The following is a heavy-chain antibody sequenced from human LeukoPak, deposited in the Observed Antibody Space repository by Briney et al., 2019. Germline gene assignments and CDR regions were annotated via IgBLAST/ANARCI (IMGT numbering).Heavy chain of an antibody. D-gene: IGHD1-26*01. Sequence: GGSLRLSCAASGFTFSDYYMSWIRQAPGKGLEWISYISVSGSYTNYADSVKGRFTISRDNAKNSLYLQMISLRAEDTAVYYCARGSGSYPFWGQGTLVTVSS. J-gene: IGHJ4*02. CDR1: GFTFSDYY. CDR2: ISVSGSYT. CDR3: ARGSGSYPF. V-gene: IGHV3-11*03.